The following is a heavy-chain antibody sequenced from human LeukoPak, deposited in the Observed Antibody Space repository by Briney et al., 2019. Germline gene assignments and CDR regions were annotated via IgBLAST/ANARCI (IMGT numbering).Heavy chain of an antibody. CDR3: AKDLGRYRNNFFDY. CDR1: GFTFSSIA. D-gene: IGHD1-26*01. Sequence: GGSLGLSCAASGFTFSSIAMSWVRQAPDKALEWVSTISGSGGGTYYADSVKGRFTISRDDSKNTLYLQMNSLRADDTAVYYCAKDLGRYRNNFFDYWGQGNLVTVSS. V-gene: IGHV3-23*01. J-gene: IGHJ4*02. CDR2: ISGSGGGT.